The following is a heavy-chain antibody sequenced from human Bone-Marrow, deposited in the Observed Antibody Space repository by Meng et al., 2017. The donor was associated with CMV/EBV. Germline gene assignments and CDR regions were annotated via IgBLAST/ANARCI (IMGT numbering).Heavy chain of an antibody. CDR2: MNPNSGNT. J-gene: IGHJ6*02. CDR3: ASYCSSTSCYTWAYQGV. V-gene: IGHV1-8*01. D-gene: IGHD2-2*02. Sequence: ASVKVSCKASGYTFTSYDINWVRQATGQGLEWMGWMNPNSGNTGYAQKFQGRVTMTRNTSISTAYMELSSLRSEDTAVYYCASYCSSTSCYTWAYQGVWGQGTTVTVSS. CDR1: GYTFTSYD.